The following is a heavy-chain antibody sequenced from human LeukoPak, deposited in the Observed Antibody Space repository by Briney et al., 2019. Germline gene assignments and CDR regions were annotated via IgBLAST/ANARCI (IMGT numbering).Heavy chain of an antibody. CDR2: ISSSSSYI. V-gene: IGHV3-21*01. D-gene: IGHD2-2*01. CDR1: GFTFSSYS. Sequence: GGSLLLSCAASGFTFSSYSMNWARPAPGKGLEGVSSISSSSSYIYYADSVKGRFTITRDNAKNSLYLQMNSLRAEDTAVYYCAGRERYCSSTSCPDYWGQGTLVTVSS. J-gene: IGHJ4*02. CDR3: AGRERYCSSTSCPDY.